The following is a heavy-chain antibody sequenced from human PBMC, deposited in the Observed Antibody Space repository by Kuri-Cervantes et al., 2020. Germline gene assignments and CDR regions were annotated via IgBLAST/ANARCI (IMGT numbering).Heavy chain of an antibody. D-gene: IGHD4-11*01. CDR3: ARAYSSYVYGMDV. J-gene: IGHJ6*02. Sequence: ASVKVSCKASGYTFTSYYMHWVRQAPGQGLEWMGWINPNSGGTNYAQKFQGRVTMTRDTSISTAYMELSRLRSDDTAVYYCARAYSSYVYGMDVWGQGTTVTVSS. CDR1: GYTFTSYY. V-gene: IGHV1-2*02. CDR2: INPNSGGT.